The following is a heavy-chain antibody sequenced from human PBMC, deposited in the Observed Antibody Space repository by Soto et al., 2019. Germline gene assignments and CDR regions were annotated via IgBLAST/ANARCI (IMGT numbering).Heavy chain of an antibody. D-gene: IGHD5-12*01. J-gene: IGHJ3*02. CDR2: VFNSGST. CDR1: GDSIRTYF. CDR3: ARARSGYNIDALDI. V-gene: IGHV4-59*01. Sequence: KTSETLSLTCTVSGDSIRTYFWTWIRQPPGKGLEWIGYVFNSGSTNSNPSLTSRVTILLDTSRNQISLTLSSVTDADTAVYYCARARSGYNIDALDIWGEGTMVTVSS.